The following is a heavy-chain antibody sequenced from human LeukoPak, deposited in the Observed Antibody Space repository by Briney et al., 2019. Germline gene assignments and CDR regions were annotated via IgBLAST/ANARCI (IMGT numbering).Heavy chain of an antibody. J-gene: IGHJ4*02. V-gene: IGHV3-30*18. CDR3: AKPMDSSGYGHFDY. CDR1: GFTLSMFG. Sequence: PGGSLRLSCAASGFTLSMFGIHWVRQAPGKGLEWVALISHDGGNQYYGASVKGRFTISRDNSKNTLYLQMDSLRVEDTAVYYCAKPMDSSGYGHFDYWGQGTLVTVSS. D-gene: IGHD3-22*01. CDR2: ISHDGGNQ.